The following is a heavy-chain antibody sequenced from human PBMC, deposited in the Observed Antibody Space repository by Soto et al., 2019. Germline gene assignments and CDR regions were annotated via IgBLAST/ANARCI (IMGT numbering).Heavy chain of an antibody. CDR2: MNPNSGNT. V-gene: IGHV1-8*01. CDR1: GYTFTSYV. D-gene: IGHD2-2*01. J-gene: IGHJ6*02. CDR3: ARGKSGLVNPYYYYGMDV. Sequence: VSVKVSCKASGYTFTSYVINWVRQATGQGLEWMGWMNPNSGNTGYAQKFQGRVTMTRNTSISTAYMELSSLRSEDTAVYYCARGKSGLVNPYYYYGMDVWGQGTTVTVSS.